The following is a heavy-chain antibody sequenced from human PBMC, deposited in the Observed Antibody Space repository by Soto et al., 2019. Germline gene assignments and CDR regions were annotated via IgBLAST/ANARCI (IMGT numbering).Heavy chain of an antibody. CDR3: ARGGVAAAGTSTYYYYYGMDV. J-gene: IGHJ6*02. V-gene: IGHV4-34*01. D-gene: IGHD6-13*01. CDR1: GGSFSGYY. Sequence: PSETLSLTCAVYGGSFSGYYWSWIRQPPGKGQEWIGEINHSGSTNYNPSLKSRVTISVDTSKNQFSLKLSSVTAADTAVYYCARGGVAAAGTSTYYYYYGMDVWGQGTTVTVSS. CDR2: INHSGST.